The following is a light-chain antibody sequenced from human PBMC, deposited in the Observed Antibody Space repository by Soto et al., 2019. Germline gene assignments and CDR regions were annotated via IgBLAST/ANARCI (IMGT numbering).Light chain of an antibody. J-gene: IGLJ1*01. Sequence: QSALTQPPSASGSPGQSVAISCTGTSSDIGGYNFVSWYQQHPGKAPKLMIYDVTKRPSGVPDRFSGSKSGNTATLIVSGLQAEDEADYYCSSHGGSNNPYVFGPGTKDTVL. CDR3: SSHGGSNNPYV. CDR2: DVT. V-gene: IGLV2-8*01. CDR1: SSDIGGYNF.